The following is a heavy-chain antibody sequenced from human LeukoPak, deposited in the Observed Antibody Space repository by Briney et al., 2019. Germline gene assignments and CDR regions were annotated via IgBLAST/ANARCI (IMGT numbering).Heavy chain of an antibody. V-gene: IGHV1-46*01. CDR3: ARDGYYDSSGYPAYPWDY. CDR2: INPSGGST. CDR1: GYTFTSYY. D-gene: IGHD3-22*01. Sequence: ASVKVSCKASGYTFTSYYMHWVRQAPGQGLEWMGIINPSGGSTSYAQKFQGRVTMTRDMSTSTVYMELSSLRSEDMAVYYCARDGYYDSSGYPAYPWDYWGQGTLVTVSS. J-gene: IGHJ4*02.